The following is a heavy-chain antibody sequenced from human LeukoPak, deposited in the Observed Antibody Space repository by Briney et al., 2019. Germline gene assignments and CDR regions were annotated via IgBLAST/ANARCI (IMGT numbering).Heavy chain of an antibody. Sequence: ASVKVSCKASGYTFTGYYIHWVRQAPGQGLEWMGWINPNSGGTNYAQKFQGRVTMTRDTSISTAYMELSRLRSDDTAVYYCARGGVSSGWYGSYFDYWGQGTLVTVSS. J-gene: IGHJ4*02. V-gene: IGHV1-2*02. CDR3: ARGGVSSGWYGSYFDY. D-gene: IGHD6-19*01. CDR2: INPNSGGT. CDR1: GYTFTGYY.